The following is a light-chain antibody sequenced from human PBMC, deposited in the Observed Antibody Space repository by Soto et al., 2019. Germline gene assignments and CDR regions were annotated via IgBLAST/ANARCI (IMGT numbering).Light chain of an antibody. J-gene: IGKJ2*01. V-gene: IGKV3-20*01. Sequence: EIVLTQSPATLSLSPGEGAALSCRASHNFSASYLAWYQQKPGQAPRLLMHGSSNRAVGIPDRFSGSGSGTEFTLTISRLEPEDFAVYYCQQYIRSPYTFGQGTWLEIK. CDR1: HNFSASY. CDR3: QQYIRSPYT. CDR2: GSS.